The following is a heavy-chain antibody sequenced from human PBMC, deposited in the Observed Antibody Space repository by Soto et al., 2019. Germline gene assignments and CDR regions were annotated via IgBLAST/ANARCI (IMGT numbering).Heavy chain of an antibody. Sequence: ASVKVSCKASGGSFSSYAISWLLQAPGQGLEWMGGIIPIFGTANYAQKFQGRVTITADESTSTAYMELSSLRSEDTAVYYCAREAHYDFWSGYYTNYFDYRGQGTLVPVSS. D-gene: IGHD3-3*01. J-gene: IGHJ4*02. CDR1: GGSFSSYA. CDR2: IIPIFGTA. V-gene: IGHV1-69*13. CDR3: AREAHYDFWSGYYTNYFDY.